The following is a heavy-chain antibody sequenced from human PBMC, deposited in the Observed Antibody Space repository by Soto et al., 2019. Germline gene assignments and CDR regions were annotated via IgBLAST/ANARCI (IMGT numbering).Heavy chain of an antibody. V-gene: IGHV4-39*01. D-gene: IGHD2-2*01. CDR1: GCSISSGGYY. Sequence: SETLSLTCTVSGCSISSGGYYWSWLRQHPGKGLEWIGYIYYSGSTYYNPSLKRRVTISVDTSKNQFSLKLSSVTAADTAVYYCARQPSSPKYYFDYWGQGTLVTVSS. CDR3: ARQPSSPKYYFDY. J-gene: IGHJ4*02. CDR2: IYYSGST.